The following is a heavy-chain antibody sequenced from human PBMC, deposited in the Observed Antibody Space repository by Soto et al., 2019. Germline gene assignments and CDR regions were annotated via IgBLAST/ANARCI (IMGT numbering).Heavy chain of an antibody. D-gene: IGHD4-17*01. J-gene: IGHJ6*02. CDR2: MNPNSGNT. CDR1: GYTFTSYD. V-gene: IGHV1-8*01. CDR3: ARDASDYGDYPYYYYGMDV. Sequence: QVQLVQSGAEVKKPGASVKVSCKASGYTFTSYDINWVRQATGQGLEWMGWMNPNSGNTGYAQKFQGRVTMTRNTAIRTAYMELSSLRSEDTAVYYCARDASDYGDYPYYYYGMDVWGQGTTVTVSS.